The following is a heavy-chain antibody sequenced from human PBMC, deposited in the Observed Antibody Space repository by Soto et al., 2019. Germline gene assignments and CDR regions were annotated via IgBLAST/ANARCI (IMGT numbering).Heavy chain of an antibody. J-gene: IGHJ3*01. V-gene: IGHV4-4*07. CDR1: GGSFSSYY. CDR3: AMGGLICGGGCLDAFDV. CDR2: IYTSGST. D-gene: IGHD2-21*02. Sequence: KPSETLSLTCTVSGGSFSSYYWNWIRQPAGEGLEWIGRIYTSGSTNYNPSLKSRVTMSVDTSKNQFSLKLSSVTAADTAVYYCAMGGLICGGGCLDAFDVWGQGTMVTVSS.